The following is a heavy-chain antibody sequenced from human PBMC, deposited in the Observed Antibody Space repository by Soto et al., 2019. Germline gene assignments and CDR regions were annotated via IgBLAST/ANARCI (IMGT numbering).Heavy chain of an antibody. CDR1: GGTFSSYA. D-gene: IGHD5-12*01. CDR3: AVVLKKWLRLRVFDY. V-gene: IGHV1-69*05. J-gene: IGHJ4*02. CDR2: IIPIFGTA. Sequence: GASVKVSCKASGGTFSSYAISWVRQAPGQGLEWMGGIIPIFGTANYAQKFQGRVTMTRNTSISTAYMELSSLRSEDTAVYYCAVVLKKWLRLRVFDYWGQGTLVTVSS.